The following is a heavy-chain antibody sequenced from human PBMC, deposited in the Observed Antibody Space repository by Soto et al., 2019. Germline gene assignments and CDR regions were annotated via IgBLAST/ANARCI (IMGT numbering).Heavy chain of an antibody. J-gene: IGHJ4*02. D-gene: IGHD3-10*02. Sequence: SETLSLTCTVSGGSISSSVYYWGWIRQPPGKGLEWIGSIYYSGSTYYNPSLKGRVTISVDTSKNQFSLKLSSVTAADTAVYYCARLSSGNPRQTIDYWGQGTLVTVSS. CDR2: IYYSGST. CDR1: GGSISSSVYY. V-gene: IGHV4-39*01. CDR3: ARLSSGNPRQTIDY.